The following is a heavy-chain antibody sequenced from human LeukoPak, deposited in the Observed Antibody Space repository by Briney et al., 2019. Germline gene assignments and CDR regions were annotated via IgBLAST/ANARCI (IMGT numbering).Heavy chain of an antibody. CDR1: GASISSSSYY. D-gene: IGHD3-22*01. Sequence: SETLSLTCTVSGASISSSSYYWGWIRQSPGKGLEWIGSIYYSGSTYFNPSLKSRVTMSVDTSKNHFSLKLTSVTAADTAVYYCARHPGYYDSSGYYVSAFDIWGQGTMVTVSS. CDR2: IYYSGST. V-gene: IGHV4-39*01. J-gene: IGHJ3*02. CDR3: ARHPGYYDSSGYYVSAFDI.